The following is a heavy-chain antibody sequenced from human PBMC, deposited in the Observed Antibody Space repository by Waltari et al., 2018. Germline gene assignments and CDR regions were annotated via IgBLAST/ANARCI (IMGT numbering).Heavy chain of an antibody. V-gene: IGHV5-51*01. J-gene: IGHJ4*02. D-gene: IGHD5-18*01. Sequence: EVQLVQSGIEVKKPGAPLKISCKDSTYDFAKYWIGWVRQMPGKGLEWMGVIYPGDSSTKYSPSFQGQVTISADTSIYTTYLEWSSLKASDTAIYYCARQNIHSYGYGYFDSWGQGTLVTVSS. CDR2: IYPGDSST. CDR3: ARQNIHSYGYGYFDS. CDR1: TYDFAKYW.